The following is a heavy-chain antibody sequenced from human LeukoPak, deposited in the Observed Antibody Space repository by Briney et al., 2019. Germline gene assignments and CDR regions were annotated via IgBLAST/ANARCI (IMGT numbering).Heavy chain of an antibody. CDR1: GYTFTGYY. D-gene: IGHD3-22*01. CDR3: ARVKSYYYDTSDKDAFDI. CDR2: INPRGGST. Sequence: ASVKVSCKASGYTFTGYYMHWVRQAPGQGLEWMGIINPRGGSTSYTQKFQGRVTMTRDTSTSTVYMELSSPRSEDTAAYYCARVKSYYYDTSDKDAFDIWGQGTMVTVSS. V-gene: IGHV1-46*01. J-gene: IGHJ3*02.